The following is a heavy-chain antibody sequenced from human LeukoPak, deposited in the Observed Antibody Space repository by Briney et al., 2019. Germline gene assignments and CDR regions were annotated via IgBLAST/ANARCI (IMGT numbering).Heavy chain of an antibody. V-gene: IGHV4-34*01. CDR1: GGSFSGYY. Sequence: PSETLSLTCAVYGGSFSGYYWSWIRQPPGKGLEWIGEINHSGSTNYNPSLKSRVTISVDTSKNQFSLKLSSVTAADTAVYYCARGRRTYSSGWYGTFDYWGQGTLVTVSS. D-gene: IGHD6-19*01. CDR3: ARGRRTYSSGWYGTFDY. J-gene: IGHJ4*02. CDR2: INHSGST.